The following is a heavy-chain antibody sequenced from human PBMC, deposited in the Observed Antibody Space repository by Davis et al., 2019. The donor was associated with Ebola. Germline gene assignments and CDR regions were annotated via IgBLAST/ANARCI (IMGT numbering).Heavy chain of an antibody. CDR2: IYYSANT. D-gene: IGHD1-1*01. V-gene: IGHV4-59*01. J-gene: IGHJ4*02. CDR1: GGSISSYY. Sequence: MPGGSLRLSCTVSGGSISSYYWSWIRQSPGKGPEWVGSIYYSANTNYNPSLKSRVIISVDTSKKQFSLKLTSVTAADTAVYYCARGSSRGRQERLRFEYWGQGILVTVSS. CDR3: ARGSSRGRQERLRFEY.